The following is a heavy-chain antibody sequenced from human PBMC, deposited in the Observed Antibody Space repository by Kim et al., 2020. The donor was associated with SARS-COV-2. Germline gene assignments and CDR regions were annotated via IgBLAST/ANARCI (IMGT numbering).Heavy chain of an antibody. V-gene: IGHV3-48*04. Sequence: GGSLRLSCAASGFTFSSYNMNWVRQAPGKGLEWVSSISSSGSTIYYADSVKGRFTISRDNAKNSLYLQMNSLRAEDTAVYYCAGTYSCSGSFDYCGPGT. J-gene: IGHJ4*02. D-gene: IGHD6-13*01. CDR2: ISSSGSTI. CDR1: GFTFSSYN. CDR3: AGTYSCSGSFDY.